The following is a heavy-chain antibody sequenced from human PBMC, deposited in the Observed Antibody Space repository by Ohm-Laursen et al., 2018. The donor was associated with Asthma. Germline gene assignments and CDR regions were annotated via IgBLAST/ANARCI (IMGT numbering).Heavy chain of an antibody. CDR2: INAGNGNT. D-gene: IGHD2-2*01. Sequence: SVKVSCKASGYTFTSYAMNWVRQAPGQRLEWMGWINAGNGNTKYSQKFQGRVTITRDTSASTAYMELSSLRSEDTAVYYCARDAAAAPRYYYYGMDVWGQGTTVTVSS. V-gene: IGHV1-3*01. J-gene: IGHJ6*02. CDR3: ARDAAAAPRYYYYGMDV. CDR1: GYTFTSYA.